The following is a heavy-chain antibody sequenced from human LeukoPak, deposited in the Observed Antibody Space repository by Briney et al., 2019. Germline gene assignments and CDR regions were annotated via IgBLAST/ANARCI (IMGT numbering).Heavy chain of an antibody. J-gene: IGHJ4*02. Sequence: SETLSLTCAVSGGSISSNNWWGWVRQPPGKGLEWIGETYHSGSPNYNPSLKSRVTISVDKSRNHFSLNLSSVTAADTAVYYCARVNINNWHSCDYWGQGTLVTVSS. V-gene: IGHV4-4*02. CDR1: GGSISSNNW. CDR2: TYHSGSP. CDR3: ARVNINNWHSCDY. D-gene: IGHD1-1*01.